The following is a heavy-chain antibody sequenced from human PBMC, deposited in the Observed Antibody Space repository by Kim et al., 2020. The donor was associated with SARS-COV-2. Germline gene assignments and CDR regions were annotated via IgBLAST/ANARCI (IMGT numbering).Heavy chain of an antibody. CDR2: ITSTGGT. Sequence: SETLSLICAVSGGSFSGHWWNWIRRPPGKGLEWIGEITSTGGTNYNPALKGRVTLSVDTSKNQVSLKIFSTTAADTAVYYCARGQTMASRPLDRWGQGT. V-gene: IGHV4-34*01. CDR3: ARGQTMASRPLDR. D-gene: IGHD6-6*01. J-gene: IGHJ4*02. CDR1: GGSFSGHW.